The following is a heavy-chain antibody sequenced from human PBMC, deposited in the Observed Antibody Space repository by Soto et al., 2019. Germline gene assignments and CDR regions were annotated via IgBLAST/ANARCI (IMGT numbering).Heavy chain of an antibody. D-gene: IGHD4-17*01. Sequence: SETLSLTCTVSGGSISTYYWSWIRHPPGPGLERIGYVYNSGSTKYNSSLNSRVTIWESTTKNQGSLRLTSVTAADTAVYYCARDRQHTYGNCFDPWGQGTLVTVSS. CDR1: GGSISTYY. CDR3: ARDRQHTYGNCFDP. CDR2: VYNSGST. J-gene: IGHJ5*02. V-gene: IGHV4-59*01.